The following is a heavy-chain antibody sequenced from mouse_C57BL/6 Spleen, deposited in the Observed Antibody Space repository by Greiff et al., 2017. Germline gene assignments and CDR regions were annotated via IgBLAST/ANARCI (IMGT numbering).Heavy chain of an antibody. J-gene: IGHJ3*01. D-gene: IGHD4-1*02. CDR2: IYPRSGNT. Sequence: VQLVESGAELARPGASVKLSCKASGYTFTSYGISWVKQRTGQGLEWIGEIYPRSGNTYYNEKFKGKATLTADKSSSTAYMELRSLTSEDSAVYFCARSTGDWFAYWGQGTLVTVSA. CDR1: GYTFTSYG. V-gene: IGHV1-81*01. CDR3: ARSTGDWFAY.